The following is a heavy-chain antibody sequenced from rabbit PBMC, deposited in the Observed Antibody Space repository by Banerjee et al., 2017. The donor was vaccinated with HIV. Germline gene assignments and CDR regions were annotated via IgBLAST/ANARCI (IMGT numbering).Heavy chain of an antibody. J-gene: IGHJ4*01. D-gene: IGHD4-1*01. Sequence: QEQLEESGGGLVQPEGSLTLTCKASGSTLSRYYICWVRQAPGKGLEWIACIGTGSGTTYYATWAKGRFTISKTSSTTVTLQMTSLTAADTATYFCARDLAGVIGWNFNLWGPGTLVTVS. CDR2: IGTGSGTT. V-gene: IGHV1S45*01. CDR1: GSTLSRYY. CDR3: ARDLAGVIGWNFNL.